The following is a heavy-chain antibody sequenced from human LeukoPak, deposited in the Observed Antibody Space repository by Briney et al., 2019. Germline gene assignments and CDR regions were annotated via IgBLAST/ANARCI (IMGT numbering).Heavy chain of an antibody. CDR1: GDSFSSNSAA. D-gene: IGHD3-3*01. J-gene: IGHJ5*02. CDR2: TYYRSKWYN. CDR3: ARDPLLTTYYDFWSGYYKPTYNWFDP. V-gene: IGHV6-1*01. Sequence: SQTLSLTCAISGDSFSSNSAAWNWIRQSPPRGLEWLGRTYYRSKWYNDYAVSVKSRITINPDTSKNQFSLQLNSVTPEDTAVYYCARDPLLTTYYDFWSGYYKPTYNWFDPWGQGTLVTVSS.